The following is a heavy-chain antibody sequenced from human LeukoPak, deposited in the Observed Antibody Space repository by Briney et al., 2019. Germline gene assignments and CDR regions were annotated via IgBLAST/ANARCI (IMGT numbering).Heavy chain of an antibody. D-gene: IGHD6-25*01. Sequence: ASVKVSCKASGYTFTNYYMHWVRQAPGQGLEWMGIINPSGGSTTYAQKFQGRVTMTRDTSTSTVYMELSSLRSEDTAVYYCARAGLGSSSGWRYYFDYWGQGTLVTVSS. CDR1: GYTFTNYY. CDR3: ARAGLGSSSGWRYYFDY. CDR2: INPSGGST. V-gene: IGHV1-46*01. J-gene: IGHJ4*02.